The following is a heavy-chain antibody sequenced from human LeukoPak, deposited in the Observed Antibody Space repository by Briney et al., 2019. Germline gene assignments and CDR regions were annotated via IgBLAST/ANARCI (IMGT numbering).Heavy chain of an antibody. D-gene: IGHD6-13*01. V-gene: IGHV4-59*01. CDR1: GGSISSYY. J-gene: IGHJ4*02. CDR3: ARAIAAAGTYYFDY. CDR2: IYYSGGT. Sequence: SETLSLTCTVSGGSISSYYWSWIRQPPGKGLEWIGYIYYSGGTNYNPSLKSRVTISVDTSKNPFSLKLSSVTAADTAVYYCARAIAAAGTYYFDYWGQGTLVTVSS.